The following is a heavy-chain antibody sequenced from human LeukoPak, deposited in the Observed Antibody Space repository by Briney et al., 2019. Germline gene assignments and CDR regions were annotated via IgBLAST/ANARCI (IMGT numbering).Heavy chain of an antibody. CDR2: NSSSSSTI. Sequence: GGSLRLSCAASGFSFSSYSMNWVRQAPGKGLEWVSYNSSSSSTIYYADSVKGRFTISRDNAKNSLYLQMNSLRAEDTAVYYCARNQGYSGSYIGLIDYWGQGTLVTVSS. CDR1: GFSFSSYS. V-gene: IGHV3-48*01. CDR3: ARNQGYSGSYIGLIDY. J-gene: IGHJ4*02. D-gene: IGHD1-26*01.